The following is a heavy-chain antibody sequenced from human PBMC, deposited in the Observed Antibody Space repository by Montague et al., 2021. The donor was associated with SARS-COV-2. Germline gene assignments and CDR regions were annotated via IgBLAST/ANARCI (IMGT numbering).Heavy chain of an antibody. CDR1: GFSFINHG. CDR2: ISYDGRKK. J-gene: IGHJ6*02. CDR3: AREQGYSYGDEGYYYHGMDV. Sequence: SLRLSCATFGFSFINHGMSWVRQAPGKGLEWVAVISYDGRKKFYXDSVKGRFTISRDNSKNRLYLQMNSLRDEDTAVYHCAREQGYSYGDEGYYYHGMDVWGQGTTVTVSS. V-gene: IGHV3-30*13. D-gene: IGHD5-18*01.